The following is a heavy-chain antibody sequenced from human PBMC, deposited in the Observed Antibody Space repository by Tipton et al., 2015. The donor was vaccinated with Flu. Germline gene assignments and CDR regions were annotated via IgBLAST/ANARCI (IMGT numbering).Heavy chain of an antibody. Sequence: TLSLTCTVSGGSISSGSYYWTWIRQPAGKGLEWIGRVYPSGSTNYNPSLKSRVTISVDTSKNQFSLTLTSVTAADTAVYYCARYGSYFEYWGQGTLVTVSS. J-gene: IGHJ4*02. CDR3: ARYGSYFEY. CDR1: GGSISSGSYY. V-gene: IGHV4-61*02. D-gene: IGHD1-26*01. CDR2: VYPSGST.